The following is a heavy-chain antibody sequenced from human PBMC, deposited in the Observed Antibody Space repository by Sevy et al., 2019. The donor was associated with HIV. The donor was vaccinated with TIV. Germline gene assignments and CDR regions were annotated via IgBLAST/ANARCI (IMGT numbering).Heavy chain of an antibody. V-gene: IGHV3-53*01. J-gene: IGHJ4*02. CDR1: GFIVSSNY. D-gene: IGHD1-26*01. CDR3: AKWDADRRWYFDY. CDR2: IYSGGRT. Sequence: GGSLRLSCTASGFIVSSNYMTWVRQAPGKGLEWVSVIYSGGRTDYADSVKGRFTISRDNAKNSLYLRMNSLKTEDTAVYYCAKWDADRRWYFDYWGQGILVTVSS.